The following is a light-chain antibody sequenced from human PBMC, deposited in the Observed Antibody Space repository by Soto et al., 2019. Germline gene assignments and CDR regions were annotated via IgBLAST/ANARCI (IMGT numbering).Light chain of an antibody. V-gene: IGLV2-14*01. CDR2: EVS. CDR3: STYTITSTRV. CDR1: SSDIGGYNY. J-gene: IGLJ3*02. Sequence: QSVLTQPASVSGSPGQSITISCTGTSSDIGGYNYVSWYQQYPGKAPTLIIFEVSHRPSGVSNRFSGSKSGNTASLTISGLQAEDEADYYCSTYTITSTRVFGGGTKLTVL.